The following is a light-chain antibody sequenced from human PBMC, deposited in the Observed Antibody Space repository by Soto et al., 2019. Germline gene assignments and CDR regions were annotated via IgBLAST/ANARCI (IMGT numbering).Light chain of an antibody. CDR3: QSYDSSLSVWV. J-gene: IGLJ2*01. CDR1: SSNIGAGYD. V-gene: IGLV1-40*01. CDR2: GYN. Sequence: QSVLTQPPSVSGAPGQRVTISCTGSSSNIGAGYDVHWYQQLPGTAPKLLVYGYNNRPSGVPDRFSVSKSGTSASLTITGLQTEDEADYYCQSYDSSLSVWVFGGGTKLTVL.